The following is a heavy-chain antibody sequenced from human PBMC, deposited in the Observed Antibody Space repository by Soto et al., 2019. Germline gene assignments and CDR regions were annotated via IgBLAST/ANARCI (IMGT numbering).Heavy chain of an antibody. V-gene: IGHV3-23*01. CDR2: ISGGGGST. CDR3: AKARGWPKFDY. J-gene: IGHJ4*02. D-gene: IGHD6-19*01. Sequence: EVQLLESGGGLVQSGGSLRLSCAASGFTFSSYAMSWVRQAPGKGLEWVSAISGGGGSTYYADSVKGRFTISRDNSKNTLYLQMNSLRVEDTAEYYCAKARGWPKFDYWGQGTLVTVSS. CDR1: GFTFSSYA.